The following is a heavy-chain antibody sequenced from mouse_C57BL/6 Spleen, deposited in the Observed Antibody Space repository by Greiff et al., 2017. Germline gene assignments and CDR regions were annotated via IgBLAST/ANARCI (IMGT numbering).Heavy chain of an antibody. Sequence: VQLQQSGPELVKPGASVKMSCKASGYTFTDYNMHWVKQSHGKSLEWIGYINPNNGGTSYNQKFKGKATWTVNKSSSTAYMELRSLTSEESAVYYCARGSNGAMDYWGQGTSVTVSS. V-gene: IGHV1-22*01. CDR3: ARGSNGAMDY. J-gene: IGHJ4*01. D-gene: IGHD2-5*01. CDR1: GYTFTDYN. CDR2: INPNNGGT.